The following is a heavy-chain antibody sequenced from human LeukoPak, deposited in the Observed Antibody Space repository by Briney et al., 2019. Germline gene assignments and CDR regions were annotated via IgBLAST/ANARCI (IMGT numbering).Heavy chain of an antibody. CDR2: ISYDGSNK. CDR1: GFTFGSYG. Sequence: GGSLRLSCAASGFTFGSYGMHWVRQAPGKGLEWVAVISYDGSNKYYADSVKGRFTISRDNSKNTLYLQMNSLRAEDTAVYYCAKGLYNVVVTAILDYWGQGTLVTVSS. CDR3: AKGLYNVVVTAILDY. D-gene: IGHD2-21*02. J-gene: IGHJ4*02. V-gene: IGHV3-30*18.